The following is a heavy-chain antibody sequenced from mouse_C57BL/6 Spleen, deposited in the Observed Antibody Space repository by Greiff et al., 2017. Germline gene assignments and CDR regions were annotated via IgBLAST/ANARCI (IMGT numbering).Heavy chain of an antibody. CDR1: GYTFTSYW. V-gene: IGHV1-69*01. D-gene: IGHD1-1*01. CDR2: IDPSDSYT. CDR3: AREGCYGSILDY. Sequence: VQLQQPGAELVMPGASVKLSCKASGYTFTSYWMHWVKQRPGQGLEWIGEIDPSDSYTNYNQKFKGKSTLTVDKTSSTAYRQLSSLTSEDSAVYYCAREGCYGSILDYWGQGTTLTVSS. J-gene: IGHJ2*01.